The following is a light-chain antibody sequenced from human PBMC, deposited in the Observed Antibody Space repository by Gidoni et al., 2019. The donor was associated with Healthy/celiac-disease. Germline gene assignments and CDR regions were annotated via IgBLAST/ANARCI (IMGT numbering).Light chain of an antibody. CDR3: QSYDSSLSGWA. CDR1: SSNIGAGYD. CDR2: GNS. J-gene: IGLJ3*02. Sequence: QSVLTQPPSASGAPGQRVTISCTGSSSNIGAGYDVHWYQQLPGTAPKLLIYGNSNRPSGVPDRFSGSKSGTSASLAITGLQAEDEADYYCQSYDSSLSGWAFGQGTK. V-gene: IGLV1-40*01.